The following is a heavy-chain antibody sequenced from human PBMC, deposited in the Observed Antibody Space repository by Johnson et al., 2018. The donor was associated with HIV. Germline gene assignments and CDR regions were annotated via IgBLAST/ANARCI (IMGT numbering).Heavy chain of an antibody. J-gene: IGHJ3*02. CDR1: GFTFSSYG. CDR2: ISYDGSNK. CDR3: ARVLAPPNAFDI. Sequence: QVQLVESGGGVVQPGRSLRLSCAASGFTFSSYGMHWVRQAPGKGLEWVAVISYDGSNKYYADSVKGRFTISRDNSKNTLYLQMNSLRAEDTAVYYCARVLAPPNAFDIWGQGTMVTVSS. V-gene: IGHV3-30*03.